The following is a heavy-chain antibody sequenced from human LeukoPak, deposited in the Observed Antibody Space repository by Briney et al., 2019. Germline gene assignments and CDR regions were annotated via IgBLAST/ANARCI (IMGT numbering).Heavy chain of an antibody. CDR3: ARDPVYITAAGYYYYYMDV. D-gene: IGHD6-13*01. J-gene: IGHJ6*03. Sequence: GASVKVSCKASGYTFTGYYMHWVRQAPGQGLEWMGWINPNSGGTNYAQKFQGRVTMTRDTSISTAYMELSRLRSDDTAVYYCARDPVYITAAGYYYYYMDVWGKGTTVTVSS. CDR2: INPNSGGT. V-gene: IGHV1-2*02. CDR1: GYTFTGYY.